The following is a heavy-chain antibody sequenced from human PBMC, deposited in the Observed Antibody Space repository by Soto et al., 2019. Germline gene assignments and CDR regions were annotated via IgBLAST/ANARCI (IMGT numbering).Heavy chain of an antibody. V-gene: IGHV1-69*13. CDR1: GGTFSSYA. Sequence: SSVKVSCKASGGTFSSYAISWVRQAPGQGLEWMGGIIPIFGTANYAQKFQGRVTITADESTSTAYMELSSLRSEDTAVYYCARVQTVKMATTPDYRGQGSLVTVAS. J-gene: IGHJ4*02. CDR2: IIPIFGTA. CDR3: ARVQTVKMATTPDY. D-gene: IGHD5-12*01.